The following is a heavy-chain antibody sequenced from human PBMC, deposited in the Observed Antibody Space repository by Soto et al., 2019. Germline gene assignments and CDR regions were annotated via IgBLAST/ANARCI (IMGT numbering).Heavy chain of an antibody. Sequence: SETLSLTCAVYGGSFSGYYWSWIRQPPGKGLEWIGSIYYSGSTYYNPSLKSRVTISVDTSKNQFSLKLSSVTAADTAVYYCARQTGRWFGSFDYWGQGTLVTVSS. D-gene: IGHD3-10*01. J-gene: IGHJ4*02. CDR1: GGSFSGYY. CDR3: ARQTGRWFGSFDY. CDR2: IYYSGST. V-gene: IGHV4-34*01.